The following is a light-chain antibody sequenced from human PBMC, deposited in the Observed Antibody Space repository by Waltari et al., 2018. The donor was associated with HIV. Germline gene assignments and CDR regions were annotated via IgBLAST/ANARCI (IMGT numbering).Light chain of an antibody. CDR3: CSHAGSSIYFV. V-gene: IGLV2-23*02. CDR2: EVN. J-gene: IGLJ1*01. CDR1: SSDVGRYNI. Sequence: QSALTQPASVSGSPGQSITISCTGPSSDVGRYNIFSWYQQHPGKAPKVMIYEVNKRPSGVSNRFSGSKSGNTASLTISGLQAEDEAEYYCCSHAGSSIYFVFGTGTKVTVL.